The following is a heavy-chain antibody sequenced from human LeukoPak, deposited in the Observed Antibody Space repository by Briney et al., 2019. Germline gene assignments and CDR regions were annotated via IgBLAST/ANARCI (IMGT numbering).Heavy chain of an antibody. V-gene: IGHV3-23*01. CDR2: ISGSGGST. D-gene: IGHD3-10*01. Sequence: GGSLRLSCAASGFTFSSYAMSWVRQAPGKGLEWVSAISGSGGSTYYADSVKGRFTISRDNSKNTLYLQMNSLRAEDTAVYYCAKLIVRRFGELSAFDYWGQGTLVTVSS. CDR3: AKLIVRRFGELSAFDY. CDR1: GFTFSSYA. J-gene: IGHJ4*02.